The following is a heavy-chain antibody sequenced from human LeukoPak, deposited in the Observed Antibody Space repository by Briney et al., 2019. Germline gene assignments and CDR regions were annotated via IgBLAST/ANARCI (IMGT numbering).Heavy chain of an antibody. CDR2: MNPNSGGT. J-gene: IGHJ3*02. CDR1: GYTFTAYY. Sequence: GASVKVSCKASGYTFTAYYMHWLRQAPGQGLEWMGWMNPNSGGTNYAQKFEGRVTMTRDTSISTAYMELSRLRSDDTAVHYCARKVEFLDALDIWGQGTMVTVSS. D-gene: IGHD1-1*01. CDR3: ARKVEFLDALDI. V-gene: IGHV1-2*02.